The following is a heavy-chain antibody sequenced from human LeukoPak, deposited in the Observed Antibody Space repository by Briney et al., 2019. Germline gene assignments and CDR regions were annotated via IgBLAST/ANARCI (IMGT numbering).Heavy chain of an antibody. CDR2: IYTSGST. CDR3: AREGLNMVRGVIPKEAWGWFDP. V-gene: IGHV4-38-2*02. Sequence: SETLSLTCAVSGYSISSGYYWGWIRQPPGKGLEWIGSIYTSGSTNYNPSLKSRVTVSVDTSKNQFSLKLSSVTAADTAVYYCAREGLNMVRGVIPKEAWGWFDPWGQGTLVTVSS. D-gene: IGHD3-10*01. CDR1: GYSISSGYY. J-gene: IGHJ5*02.